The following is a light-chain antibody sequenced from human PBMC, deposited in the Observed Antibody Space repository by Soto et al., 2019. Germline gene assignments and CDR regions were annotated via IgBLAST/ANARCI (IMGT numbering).Light chain of an antibody. V-gene: IGLV1-40*01. CDR2: GNS. CDR3: QSYDSSLSRYV. Sequence: QSVLTQPPSVSGAPGQRVTISFTGSSSNIGAGYDVHWYQQLPGTAPKLLIYGNSNRPSGVPDRFSASKSGTSASLAITGLQAEDEADYYCQSYDSSLSRYVFGTGTKVTVL. J-gene: IGLJ1*01. CDR1: SSNIGAGYD.